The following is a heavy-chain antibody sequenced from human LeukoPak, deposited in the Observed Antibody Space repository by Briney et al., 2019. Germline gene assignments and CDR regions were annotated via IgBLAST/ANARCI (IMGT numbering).Heavy chain of an antibody. J-gene: IGHJ4*02. V-gene: IGHV4-34*01. D-gene: IGHD3-10*01. Sequence: SETLSLTCAVYGGSFSGYYWSWIRQPPGKGLEWIGEINHSGSTNYNPSLKSRVTISVDTSKNQFSLKLSSVTAADTAVYYCARLTPYYYGSGEPFDYWGQGTLVTVSS. CDR1: GGSFSGYY. CDR2: INHSGST. CDR3: ARLTPYYYGSGEPFDY.